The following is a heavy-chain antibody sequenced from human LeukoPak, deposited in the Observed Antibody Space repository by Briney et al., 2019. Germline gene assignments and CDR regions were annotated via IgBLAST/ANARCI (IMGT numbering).Heavy chain of an antibody. CDR1: GFTFSSYA. J-gene: IGHJ4*02. D-gene: IGHD3-3*01. Sequence: GGSLRLSCAASGFTFSSYAMHWVRQAPGKGLEWVAVISYDGSNKYYADSVKGRFTISRDNSKNTLYLQMNSLRAEDTAVYYCARVTYYDFWSGYPPQYYFDYWGQGTLVTVSS. CDR2: ISYDGSNK. CDR3: ARVTYYDFWSGYPPQYYFDY. V-gene: IGHV3-30*04.